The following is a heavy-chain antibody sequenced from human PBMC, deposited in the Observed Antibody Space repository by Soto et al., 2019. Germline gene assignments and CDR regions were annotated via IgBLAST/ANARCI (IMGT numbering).Heavy chain of an antibody. V-gene: IGHV2-26*01. Sequence: QVTLKESGPVLVKPTEPLTLTCTVSGLSLSNARMGVSWIRQPPGKALEWLAHIFSNDEKSYSTSLKSRLTISKDTSKSQVVLTMTNMDPVDTATYYCARTLNYYGSGSFPDYWGQGTLVTVSS. CDR1: GLSLSNARMG. J-gene: IGHJ4*02. D-gene: IGHD3-10*01. CDR3: ARTLNYYGSGSFPDY. CDR2: IFSNDEK.